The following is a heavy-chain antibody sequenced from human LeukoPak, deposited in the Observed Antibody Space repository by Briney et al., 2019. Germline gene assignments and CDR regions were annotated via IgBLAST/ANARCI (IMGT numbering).Heavy chain of an antibody. V-gene: IGHV3-30-3*01. CDR3: ARDMYDNGWSSFDY. CDR2: ISFDGTNK. D-gene: IGHD3-10*01. J-gene: IGHJ4*02. CDR1: GFTFSNYA. Sequence: GGSLRLSCAASGFTFSNYAMHWVRQAPGKGLEWVAVISFDGTNKYYANSVQGRFTISRDNSKNTLYLQMNSLRTEDTALYYCARDMYDNGWSSFDYWGQGSLVTVSS.